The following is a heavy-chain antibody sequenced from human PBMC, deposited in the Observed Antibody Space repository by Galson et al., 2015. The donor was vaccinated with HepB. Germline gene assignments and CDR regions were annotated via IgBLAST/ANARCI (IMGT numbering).Heavy chain of an antibody. D-gene: IGHD3-22*01. CDR3: VVVVIGTGYYYYMDV. CDR1: GGTFSDHY. Sequence: SCKASGGTFSDHYMDWVRQAPGKGLEWVGRTRNKANSYTTEYAASVKGRFTISRDDSKNSLYLQMNSLKTEDTAVYYCVVVVIGTGYYYYMDVWGKGTTVIVSS. J-gene: IGHJ6*03. CDR2: TRNKANSYTT. V-gene: IGHV3-72*01.